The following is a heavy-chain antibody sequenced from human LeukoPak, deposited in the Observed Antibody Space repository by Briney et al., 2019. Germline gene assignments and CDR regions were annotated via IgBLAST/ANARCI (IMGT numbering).Heavy chain of an antibody. D-gene: IGHD6-13*01. J-gene: IGHJ5*02. Sequence: ASVKVSCKASGYTFTSYGISWVRQAPGQGLEWMGWISAYNGNTNYAQKLQGRVTMTADTSTSTAYMELRNLRSDDTAVDYCARVRGSLIAAGGEDWFDPWGQGTLVTVSS. V-gene: IGHV1-18*01. CDR3: ARVRGSLIAAGGEDWFDP. CDR2: ISAYNGNT. CDR1: GYTFTSYG.